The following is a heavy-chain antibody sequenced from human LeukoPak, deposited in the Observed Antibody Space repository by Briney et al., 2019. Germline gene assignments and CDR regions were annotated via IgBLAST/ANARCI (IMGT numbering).Heavy chain of an antibody. J-gene: IGHJ4*02. D-gene: IGHD5-12*01. CDR1: TFSVSTNY. V-gene: IGHV3-66*01. CDR3: AAKGNGYSGTYVFAH. CDR2: LYSSGYT. Sequence: GGSLRLSCAASTFSVSTNYMSWVRQAPGKGLEWISVLYSSGYTKYADSVRGRFSISRDNSENTLSLQMNSLRAEDTAVYYCAAKGNGYSGTYVFAHWGRGTLVTVSP.